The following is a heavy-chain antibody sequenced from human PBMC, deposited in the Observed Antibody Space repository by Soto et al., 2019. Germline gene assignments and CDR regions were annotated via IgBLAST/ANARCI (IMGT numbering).Heavy chain of an antibody. CDR3: AKEYYDILTGYCLDY. V-gene: IGHV3-30*18. J-gene: IGHJ4*02. CDR1: GFTFSSYG. D-gene: IGHD3-9*01. Sequence: QVQLVESGGGVVQPGRSLRLSCAASGFTFSSYGMYWVRQAPGKGLEWVAVISYDGSNKYYADSVKGRFTISRDNSKNTLYLQMNSLRAEDTAVYYCAKEYYDILTGYCLDYWGQGTLVTVSS. CDR2: ISYDGSNK.